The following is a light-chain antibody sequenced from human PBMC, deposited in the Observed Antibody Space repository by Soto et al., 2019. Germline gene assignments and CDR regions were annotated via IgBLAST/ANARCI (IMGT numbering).Light chain of an antibody. CDR3: QQYNSYSIT. CDR1: QSIDRW. CDR2: DAS. J-gene: IGKJ5*01. Sequence: DIQMSQSPSTLSASVGDRVTITCRARQSIDRWLACYQQKPGKAPKLLIYDASSLESGVPSRFSGSGSGTEFTLTISSLQPDDFATYYCQQYNSYSITFGQGTRLEFK. V-gene: IGKV1-5*01.